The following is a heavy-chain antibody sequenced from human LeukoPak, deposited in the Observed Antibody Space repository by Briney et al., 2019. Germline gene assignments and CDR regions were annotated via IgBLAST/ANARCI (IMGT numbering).Heavy chain of an antibody. CDR1: GGTFSSYA. J-gene: IGHJ6*02. CDR2: INPNSDGT. D-gene: IGHD2-2*01. CDR3: ARDGGYCSSGTICYSRAEYYYYGMDV. V-gene: IGHV1-2*06. Sequence: ASVKVSCKASGGTFSSYAISWVRQAPGQGLEWMGRINPNSDGTNYAQKFQGRVTMTRDTSISTDYMELSRLRSDDTAVYYCARDGGYCSSGTICYSRAEYYYYGMDVWGQGTTVTVSS.